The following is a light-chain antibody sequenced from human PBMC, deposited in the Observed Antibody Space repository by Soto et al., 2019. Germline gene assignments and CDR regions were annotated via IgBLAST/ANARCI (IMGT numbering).Light chain of an antibody. CDR3: SSYTSSSTYV. J-gene: IGLJ1*01. CDR2: DDS. Sequence: QSVLTQPASVSGSPGQSITISCTGTSSDVGGYDYVSWYRQHPGKAPKLMIYDDSYRPSGVSNRFSGTKSGNAASLTISGLQAEDEADFYCSSYTSSSTYVFGTGTKLTVL. CDR1: SSDVGGYDY. V-gene: IGLV2-14*01.